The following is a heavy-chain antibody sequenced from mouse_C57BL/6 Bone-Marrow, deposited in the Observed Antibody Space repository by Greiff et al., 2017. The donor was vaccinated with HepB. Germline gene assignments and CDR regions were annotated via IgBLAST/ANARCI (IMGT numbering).Heavy chain of an antibody. V-gene: IGHV2-6-1*01. D-gene: IGHD1-1*01. CDR3: ARHRRDYYGSGYAMDY. J-gene: IGHJ4*01. Sequence: VKLQESGPGLVAPSQSLSITCTVSGFSLTSYGVHWVRQPPGKGLEWLVVIWSDGSTTYNSALKSRLSISKDNSKSQVFLKMNSLQTDDTAMYYCARHRRDYYGSGYAMDYWGQGTSVTVSS. CDR1: GFSLTSYG. CDR2: IWSDGST.